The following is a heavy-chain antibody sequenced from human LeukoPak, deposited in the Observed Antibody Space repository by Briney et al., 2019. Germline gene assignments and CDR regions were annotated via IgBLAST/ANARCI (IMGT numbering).Heavy chain of an antibody. CDR1: GFTFSGYW. CDR3: TNVPRGVGDY. V-gene: IGHV3-7*01. J-gene: IGHJ4*02. CDR2: IKQDGSEQ. D-gene: IGHD3-10*01. Sequence: QPGGSLRLSCAASGFTFSGYWMNWVRQAPGRGLEWVAHIKQDGSEQYYVDSVKGRFTISRENARNALYLQMNSLRAEDTAIYYCTNVPRGVGDYWGQGTLVTVSS.